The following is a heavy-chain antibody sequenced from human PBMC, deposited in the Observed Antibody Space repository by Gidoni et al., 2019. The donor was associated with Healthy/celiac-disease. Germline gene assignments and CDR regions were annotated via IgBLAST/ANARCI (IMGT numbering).Heavy chain of an antibody. Sequence: QLQLQESGPGLVKPSETLSLTCTVSGGSISSSSYYWGWIRQPPGKGLEWIGSIYYSGSTYYHPSLKSRVTISVDTSKNQFSLKLSSVTAADTAVYYCATRGVAAAGTYFDYWGQGTLVTVSS. CDR2: IYYSGST. CDR3: ATRGVAAAGTYFDY. V-gene: IGHV4-39*01. J-gene: IGHJ4*02. CDR1: GGSISSSSYY. D-gene: IGHD6-13*01.